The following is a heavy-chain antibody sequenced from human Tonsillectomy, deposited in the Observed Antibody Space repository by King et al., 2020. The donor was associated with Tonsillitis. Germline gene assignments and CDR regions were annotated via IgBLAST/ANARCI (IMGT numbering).Heavy chain of an antibody. CDR1: GFTFSSYS. Sequence: VQLVESGGGLVKPGGSLRLSCAASGFTFSSYSMNWVRQAPGKGLEWVSSISTSSSYIYYADSVKGRFTISRDNAKNSLYLQMNSLRAEDTAVYYCASELTHYYDSSGPVDCWGQGTLVTVSS. D-gene: IGHD3-22*01. CDR3: ASELTHYYDSSGPVDC. J-gene: IGHJ4*02. V-gene: IGHV3-21*01. CDR2: ISTSSSYI.